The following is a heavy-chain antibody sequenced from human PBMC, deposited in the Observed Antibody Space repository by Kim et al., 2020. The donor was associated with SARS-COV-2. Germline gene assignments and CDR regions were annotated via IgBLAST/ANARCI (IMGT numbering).Heavy chain of an antibody. V-gene: IGHV3-15*01. CDR2: IKSKTDGGTT. Sequence: GGSLRLSCAASGFTFSNAWMSWVRQAPGKGLEWVGRIKSKTDGGTTDYAAPVKGRFTISRDDSKNTLYLQMNSLKTEDTAVYYCTTLIAEWQQLVLSSQVDYWGQGTLVTVSS. CDR3: TTLIAEWQQLVLSSQVDY. D-gene: IGHD6-13*01. CDR1: GFTFSNAW. J-gene: IGHJ4*02.